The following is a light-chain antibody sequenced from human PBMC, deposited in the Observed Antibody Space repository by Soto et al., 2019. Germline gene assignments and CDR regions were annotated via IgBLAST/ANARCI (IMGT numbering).Light chain of an antibody. J-gene: IGKJ5*01. Sequence: EIVLTQSPATLSLSPGERATLSCRASQSVTTYLAWYQQKPGQAPRLLIYGASSRATGIPDRFSGSGSGTDFTLTISSLQPEDFATYYCQQSYSTPITFGQGTRLEIK. CDR1: QSVTTY. V-gene: IGKV3-11*01. CDR2: GAS. CDR3: QQSYSTPIT.